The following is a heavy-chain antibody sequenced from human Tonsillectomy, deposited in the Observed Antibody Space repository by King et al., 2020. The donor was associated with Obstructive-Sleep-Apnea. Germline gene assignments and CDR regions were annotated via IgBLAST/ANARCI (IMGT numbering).Heavy chain of an antibody. CDR1: GYTFSSYW. CDR2: IYPGDSNT. D-gene: IGHD6-19*01. V-gene: IGHV5-51*01. Sequence: QLVQSGAEVKKPGESLKISCEASGYTFSSYWIGWVRQMPGKGLEWMGIIYPGDSNTRYSPSFQGHVTFSADKSISTAYLQWSSLQASDTAMYYCAKADYSAGWSTFDYWGQGTLVTVSS. J-gene: IGHJ4*02. CDR3: AKADYSAGWSTFDY.